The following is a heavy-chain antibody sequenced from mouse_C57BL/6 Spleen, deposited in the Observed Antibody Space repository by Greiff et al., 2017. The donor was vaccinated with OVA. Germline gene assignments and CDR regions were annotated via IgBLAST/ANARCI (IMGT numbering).Heavy chain of an antibody. CDR3: ARYYYAMDY. Sequence: EVKVEESGGGLVKPGGSLKLSCAASGFPFSDYGMHWGRQAPEKGLEWVAYISSGRSTIYYADTVKGRFTSTRDNAKNTLFLQMTSLRSEDTAMYYCARYYYAMDYWGQGTSVTVSS. J-gene: IGHJ4*01. CDR1: GFPFSDYG. V-gene: IGHV5-17*01. CDR2: ISSGRSTI.